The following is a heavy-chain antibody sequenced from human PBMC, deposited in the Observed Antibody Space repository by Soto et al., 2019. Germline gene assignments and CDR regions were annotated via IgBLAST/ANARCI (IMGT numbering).Heavy chain of an antibody. J-gene: IGHJ6*04. Sequence: GGSLRLSCAGSVFTFSNYAITSVSQSPGKGLEWVSTTRSNGEYTYYADSVKGRFTVSRDNSQNAMFLEMSSLRAEDTAVYYCAKESMSVAVSASRAYGMDVRGKGT. D-gene: IGHD6-6*01. CDR3: AKESMSVAVSASRAYGMDV. CDR1: VFTFSNYA. V-gene: IGHV3-23*01. CDR2: TRSNGEYT.